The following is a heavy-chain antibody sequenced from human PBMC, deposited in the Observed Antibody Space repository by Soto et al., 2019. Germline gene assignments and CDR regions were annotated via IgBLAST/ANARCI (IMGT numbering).Heavy chain of an antibody. V-gene: IGHV3-11*01. CDR2: ITSSGSTT. CDR3: ARERYSYGPYYFDY. J-gene: IGHJ4*02. Sequence: GSLRLSCAASGFTFSDYYMSWIRQAPGKGLEWVSSITSSGSTTYYTDSVKGRFTISRDNAKNSLYLQMNSLRAEDTAVYYCARERYSYGPYYFDYWGQGTLVTVSS. CDR1: GFTFSDYY. D-gene: IGHD5-18*01.